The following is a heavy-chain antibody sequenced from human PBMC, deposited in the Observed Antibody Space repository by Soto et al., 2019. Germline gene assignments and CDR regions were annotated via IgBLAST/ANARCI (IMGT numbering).Heavy chain of an antibody. J-gene: IGHJ4*02. CDR2: IIPIFGTA. CDR3: ARDRGGSGWKTKTFDY. Sequence: QVQLVQSGAEVKKPGSSVKVSCKASGGTFSSYAISWVRQAPGQGLEWMGGIIPIFGTANYAQKFQGRVTITADKSTSTAYMELSSLRSEDTAVYYWARDRGGSGWKTKTFDYWGQGTLVTVSS. D-gene: IGHD6-19*01. CDR1: GGTFSSYA. V-gene: IGHV1-69*06.